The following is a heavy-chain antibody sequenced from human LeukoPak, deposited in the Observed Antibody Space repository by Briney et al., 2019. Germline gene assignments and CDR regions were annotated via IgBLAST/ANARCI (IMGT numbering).Heavy chain of an antibody. J-gene: IGHJ4*02. CDR1: GGSISGYV. D-gene: IGHD2-8*01. Sequence: SETLSLTCTVSGGSISGYVWSWIRQPPGKGLEWIGYIFHSGSTNYNPSLKSRVTISVDTSKNQFSLKLSSVTAADTAVYYCARYYCSCVCYIFDYLVQGSLVGV. V-gene: IGHV4-59*08. CDR3: ARYYCSCVCYIFDY. CDR2: IFHSGST.